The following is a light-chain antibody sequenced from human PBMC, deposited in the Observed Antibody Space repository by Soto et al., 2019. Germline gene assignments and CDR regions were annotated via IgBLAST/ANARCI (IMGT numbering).Light chain of an antibody. J-gene: IGKJ1*01. Sequence: DIQMTQSPSTLSASVGDTVTVTCRASQSITAYLAWYQHKPGKAPNLLIYDASTLDSGVPSRFSGSGSGTEFTLTISGLQPGDSATYYCQQHNSYSWAFGQGTKVDIK. CDR2: DAS. CDR3: QQHNSYSWA. V-gene: IGKV1-5*01. CDR1: QSITAY.